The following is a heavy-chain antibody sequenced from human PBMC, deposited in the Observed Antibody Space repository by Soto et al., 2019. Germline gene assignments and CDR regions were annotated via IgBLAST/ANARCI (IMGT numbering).Heavy chain of an antibody. CDR3: ARVEFGDYLYYYGMDV. CDR2: IYYSGST. Sequence: SETLSLTCTVSGGSISSGGYYWSWIRQHPGKGLEWIGYIYYSGSTYYNPSLKSRVTISVDTSKNQFSLKLSSVTAADTAVYYCARVEFGDYLYYYGMDVWGQGTPVTVSS. D-gene: IGHD4-17*01. J-gene: IGHJ6*02. CDR1: GGSISSGGYY. V-gene: IGHV4-31*03.